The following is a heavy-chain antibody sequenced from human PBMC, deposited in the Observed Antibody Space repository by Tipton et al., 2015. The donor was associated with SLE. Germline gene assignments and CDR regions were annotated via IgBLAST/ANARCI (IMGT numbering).Heavy chain of an antibody. CDR3: ARGYRDCSGGSCQYYFDY. J-gene: IGHJ4*02. D-gene: IGHD2-15*01. Sequence: QLVQSGAEVKKPGASVKVSCKASGYTFTSYDNNWVRQVTGQGLEGKGWMNPNSGNTGYAQKFQGRVTMTRNTSISTAYMGLSSLRSEDKAVYYCARGYRDCSGGSCQYYFDYWGQGTLVTVSS. V-gene: IGHV1-8*01. CDR1: GYTFTSYD. CDR2: MNPNSGNT.